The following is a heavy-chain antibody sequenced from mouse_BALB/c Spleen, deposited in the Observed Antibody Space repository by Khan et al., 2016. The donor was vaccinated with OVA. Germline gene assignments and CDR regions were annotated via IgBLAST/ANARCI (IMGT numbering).Heavy chain of an antibody. CDR3: ARRGLRWDFDY. Sequence: QVQLKQSGAELAKPGASVKMSCKASGYTFINYWILWVKQRPGQGLEWIGYINPSTGYTEYNQNFKDKATLTADKSSSTAYMQLSSLTSEDSAGYYLARRGLRWDFDYWGQGTTLTVSS. CDR2: INPSTGYT. CDR1: GYTFINYW. D-gene: IGHD1-1*01. J-gene: IGHJ2*01. V-gene: IGHV1-7*01.